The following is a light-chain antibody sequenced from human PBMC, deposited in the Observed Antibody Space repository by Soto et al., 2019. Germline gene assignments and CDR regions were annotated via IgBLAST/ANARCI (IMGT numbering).Light chain of an antibody. Sequence: DIQMTQSPSTLSASVGDRVTITCRASQSISYWLAWYQQKPGKAPTVLIYKASTLESGVPSRLSGSGSGTEFTLTISSLQPDDFATYYCQQYNSYSITFGGGTKVEIK. V-gene: IGKV1-5*03. J-gene: IGKJ4*01. CDR3: QQYNSYSIT. CDR2: KAS. CDR1: QSISYW.